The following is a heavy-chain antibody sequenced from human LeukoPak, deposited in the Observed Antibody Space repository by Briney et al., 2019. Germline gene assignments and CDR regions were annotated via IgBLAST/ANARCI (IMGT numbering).Heavy chain of an antibody. CDR2: FAPEDGET. Sequence: ASVKVSCKVSGYTLTELSIHWVRQAPGKGLEWMGSFAPEDGETIYSQKFQGRVTMTEDTSTDTVYMELSSLSSDDTAVYHCATDPNYYGSGSLDYWGQGTLVNVSS. CDR1: GYTLTELS. V-gene: IGHV1-24*01. CDR3: ATDPNYYGSGSLDY. D-gene: IGHD3-10*01. J-gene: IGHJ4*02.